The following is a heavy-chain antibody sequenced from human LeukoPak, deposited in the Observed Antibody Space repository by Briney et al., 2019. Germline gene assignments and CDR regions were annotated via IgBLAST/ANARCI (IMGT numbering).Heavy chain of an antibody. CDR3: ASRRLVRGVIEDYFDY. Sequence: SETLSLTCTVSGGSISSSYWSWVRQPPGKGLGWIGYIYYSGSTNYNPSLKSRVTISVDTSKNQFSLKLSSVTAADTAVYYCASRRLVRGVIEDYFDYWGQGTLVTVSS. CDR2: IYYSGST. CDR1: GGSISSSY. D-gene: IGHD3-10*01. V-gene: IGHV4-59*08. J-gene: IGHJ4*02.